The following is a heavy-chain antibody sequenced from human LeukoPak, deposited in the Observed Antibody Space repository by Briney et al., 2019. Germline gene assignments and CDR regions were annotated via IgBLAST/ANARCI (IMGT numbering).Heavy chain of an antibody. D-gene: IGHD7-27*01. CDR3: AKDPWGSRGYFDY. J-gene: IGHJ4*02. Sequence: PGGSLRLSCAASGFTFSSYAMSWVRQAPGKGLEWVSAISGSGSDTYYADSVKGRFTIFRDNSKNTVYLRMNSLRAEDTAVYYCAKDPWGSRGYFDYWGQGTLVTVSS. V-gene: IGHV3-23*01. CDR1: GFTFSSYA. CDR2: ISGSGSDT.